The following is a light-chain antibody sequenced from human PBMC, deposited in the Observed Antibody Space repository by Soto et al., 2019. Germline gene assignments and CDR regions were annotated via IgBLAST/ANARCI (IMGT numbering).Light chain of an antibody. Sequence: EIVLTQSPGTLSLSPGERDKLSCRASQSFSSTYLAWSQQKPGQAPRLLVYGASSRATGIPDRFSGFGSGTDFTLTISRLEPEDFAVYFCQQYGSSPITFGQWTRLEN. J-gene: IGKJ5*01. CDR3: QQYGSSPIT. V-gene: IGKV3-20*01. CDR1: QSFSSTY. CDR2: GAS.